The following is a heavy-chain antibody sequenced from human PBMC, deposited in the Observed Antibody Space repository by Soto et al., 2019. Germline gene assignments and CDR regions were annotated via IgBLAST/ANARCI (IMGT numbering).Heavy chain of an antibody. CDR3: TLHKFDSSGYVSDY. J-gene: IGHJ4*02. Sequence: EVQVEESGGGLVQPGGSLRLSCAASGITFSNYWMEWVRQAPGKGLVWVSRIHSDGITTYYGDSVKGRFTISSDNAKSTVYLQMNSLGAEDTATYHCTLHKFDSSGYVSDYWGQGTLVTVSS. CDR1: GITFSNYW. CDR2: IHSDGITT. V-gene: IGHV3-74*01. D-gene: IGHD3-22*01.